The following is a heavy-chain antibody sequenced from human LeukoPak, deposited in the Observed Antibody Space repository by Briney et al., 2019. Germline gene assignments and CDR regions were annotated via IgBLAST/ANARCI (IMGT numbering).Heavy chain of an antibody. Sequence: KSSETLSLTCTVSGGSISSYYWSWIRQPPGKGLEWIGYIYYSGSTNYNPSLKSRVTISVDTSKNQFSLKLSSVTAADTAVYYCARQDSGYDFSDAFDIWGQGTMVTVSS. J-gene: IGHJ3*02. CDR3: ARQDSGYDFSDAFDI. CDR1: GGSISSYY. V-gene: IGHV4-59*08. CDR2: IYYSGST. D-gene: IGHD3/OR15-3a*01.